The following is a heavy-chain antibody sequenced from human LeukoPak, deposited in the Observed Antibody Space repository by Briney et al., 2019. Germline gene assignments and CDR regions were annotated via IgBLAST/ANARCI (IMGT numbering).Heavy chain of an antibody. Sequence: PGESLKISCKGSGYSFTTYWIGWVRQMPGKGLEWMGIIYPGDSDTRYSPSFQGQVTISADKSISTAYLQWSSLKASDTAMYYCARSHDPTRPTFGVVTSFDYWGQGTLVTVSS. CDR2: IYPGDSDT. J-gene: IGHJ4*02. V-gene: IGHV5-51*01. D-gene: IGHD3-3*01. CDR1: GYSFTTYW. CDR3: ARSHDPTRPTFGVVTSFDY.